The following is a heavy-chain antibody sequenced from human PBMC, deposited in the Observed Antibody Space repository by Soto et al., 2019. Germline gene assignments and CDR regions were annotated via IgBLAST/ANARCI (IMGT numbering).Heavy chain of an antibody. CDR1: GFTFSSYG. J-gene: IGHJ4*02. CDR2: IWYDGSNK. Sequence: QVQLVESGGGVVQPGRSLRLSCAASGFTFSSYGMHWVRQATGKGLEWVAVIWYDGSNKYYADSVKGRFTISRDNSKNTLYLQMNSLRAEDMAVYYCAKESDYWGQRTRVTVSS. CDR3: AKESDY. V-gene: IGHV3-33*06.